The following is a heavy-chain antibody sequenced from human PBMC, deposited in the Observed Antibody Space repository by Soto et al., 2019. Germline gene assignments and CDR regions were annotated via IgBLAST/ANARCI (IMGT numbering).Heavy chain of an antibody. V-gene: IGHV1-8*01. Sequence: ASVKVSCKASGYTFTSYDINWVRQTAGQGLEWMGWMSPKTANTGYAQKFQDRVTMTRSTSISTAYMELSSLTSEDTAVYYCTGGPPNCGFDSWGQGTPVTVSS. CDR2: MSPKTANT. J-gene: IGHJ5*01. CDR1: GYTFTSYD. CDR3: TGGPPNCGFDS. D-gene: IGHD7-27*01.